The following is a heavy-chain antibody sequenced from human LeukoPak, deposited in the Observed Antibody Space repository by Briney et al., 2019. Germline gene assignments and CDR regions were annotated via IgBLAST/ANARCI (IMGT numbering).Heavy chain of an antibody. V-gene: IGHV3-23*01. J-gene: IGHJ6*04. CDR3: AKDGVAHYYYFYRMDV. D-gene: IGHD2-15*01. Sequence: GGSLRLSCAASGFTLSTYAMSWVRQAPGKGLEWVSAISGSGARTYHADSVKGRFTISRDNSKNTLYLQMDSLRAEDTAVYYCAKDGVAHYYYFYRMDVWGKGTTVTVSS. CDR1: GFTLSTYA. CDR2: ISGSGART.